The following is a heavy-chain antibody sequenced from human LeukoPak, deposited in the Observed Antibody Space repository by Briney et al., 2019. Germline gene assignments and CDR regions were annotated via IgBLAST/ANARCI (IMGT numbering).Heavy chain of an antibody. D-gene: IGHD3-10*01. J-gene: IGHJ5*02. CDR2: INPNSGGT. CDR1: GYTFTGYY. V-gene: IGHV1-2*02. Sequence: ASVKVSCKASGYTFTGYYMHWVRQAPGQGLEWMGWINPNSGGTNYAQKFQGRVTMTRDTSISTAYMELSRLRSDDTAVYYCARYYGSGSINWFDPWGQGTLVTVSS. CDR3: ARYYGSGSINWFDP.